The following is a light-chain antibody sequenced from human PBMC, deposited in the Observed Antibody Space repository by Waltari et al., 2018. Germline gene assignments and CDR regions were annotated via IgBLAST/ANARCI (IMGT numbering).Light chain of an antibody. Sequence: EVVLTQSPATLSLFPGERAILSCRASQSVSRSLAWYQQKPGLAPRLLIYDASNRAPGIPARFSGSGSGTDFTLTISSLEPEDFAVYYCQQRSSLPLYTFGQGTKLDLK. V-gene: IGKV3-11*01. CDR3: QQRSSLPLYT. CDR1: QSVSRS. CDR2: DAS. J-gene: IGKJ2*01.